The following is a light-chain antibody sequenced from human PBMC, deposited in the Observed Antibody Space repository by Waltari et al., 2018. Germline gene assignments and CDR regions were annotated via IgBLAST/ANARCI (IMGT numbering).Light chain of an antibody. V-gene: IGLV1-40*01. Sequence: QSILTQPTSVSGAPGQRVTISCTGSSPNIGAGHDVHWYQAFPGTAPNLLLYGNNNRPSGVPDRFSGSKSGSSASLAINGLQAEDEADYYCQSFDSNVRGGVVFGGGTKVTVL. CDR2: GNN. CDR1: SPNIGAGHD. J-gene: IGLJ3*02. CDR3: QSFDSNVRGGVV.